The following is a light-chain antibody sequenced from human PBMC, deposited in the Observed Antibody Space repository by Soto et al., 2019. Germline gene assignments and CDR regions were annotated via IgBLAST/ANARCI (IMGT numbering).Light chain of an antibody. CDR1: SSDVGGYNY. CDR3: SSYTSSSTLM. J-gene: IGLJ3*02. V-gene: IGLV2-14*01. Sequence: QSALTQPASVSGSPGQLITISCTGTSSDVGGYNYVSWYQQHPGKAPKVLIYEVSDRPSGVSNRFSGSKSGNTASLTISGLQAEDEADYYCSSYTSSSTLMFGGGTKLTVL. CDR2: EVS.